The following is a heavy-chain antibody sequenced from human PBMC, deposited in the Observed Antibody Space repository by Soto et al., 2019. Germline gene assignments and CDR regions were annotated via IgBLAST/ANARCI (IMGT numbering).Heavy chain of an antibody. CDR3: ARTRKEAYGLGTRFSGMDI. CDR2: ITAGNGHT. D-gene: IGHD7-27*01. CDR1: GYSLTNYP. J-gene: IGHJ6*02. V-gene: IGHV1-3*01. Sequence: QVHLVQSGAEVKRPGASVKVSCKASGYSLTNYPTHWVRQAPGQRLEWMGWITAGNGHTKYSQKFQGRVTMSRDTSASVVYMELSSPRFEDTAVYYCARTRKEAYGLGTRFSGMDIWGQGTTVTVSS.